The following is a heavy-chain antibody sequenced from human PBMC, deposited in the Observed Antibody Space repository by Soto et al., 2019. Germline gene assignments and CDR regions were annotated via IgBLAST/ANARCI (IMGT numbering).Heavy chain of an antibody. V-gene: IGHV4-59*01. CDR1: GGSMRNYF. CDR2: IHYSGTT. CDR3: AAGEASSRNLAPYYLDF. D-gene: IGHD6-13*01. Sequence: SETLSLTCTVSGGSMRNYFWTWIRQPPGKGLEWIGYIHYSGTTSFFPSYNPSLRSRVTISEDTSKNQFSLKLLSVTTADTAVYFCAAGEASSRNLAPYYLDFWGQGTLVTVS. J-gene: IGHJ4*02.